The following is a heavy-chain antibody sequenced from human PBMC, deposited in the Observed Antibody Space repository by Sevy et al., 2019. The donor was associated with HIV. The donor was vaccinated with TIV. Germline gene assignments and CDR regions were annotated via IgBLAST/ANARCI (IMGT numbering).Heavy chain of an antibody. D-gene: IGHD3-16*01. Sequence: ETVSLTCTVSGESISGYYWNWIRQPPGKGLEWIGYLYYSGRTNYNPSLKSRVTISVDTSKNQFSLKLTSLTAADTAVYYCARGAPNYYYGMDVWGQGTTVTVSS. CDR1: GESISGYY. J-gene: IGHJ6*02. CDR3: ARGAPNYYYGMDV. CDR2: LYYSGRT. V-gene: IGHV4-59*01.